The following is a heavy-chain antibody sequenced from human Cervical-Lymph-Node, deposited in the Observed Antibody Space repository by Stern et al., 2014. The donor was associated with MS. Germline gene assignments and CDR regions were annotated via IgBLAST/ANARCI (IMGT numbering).Heavy chain of an antibody. CDR3: ARDEGADY. J-gene: IGHJ4*02. V-gene: IGHV1-46*01. CDR1: GYSFTNYF. CDR2: INPSAGNT. Sequence: QLVQSGAEVKKPGASVKVSCMASGYSFTNYFIIWVRQAPGQGLEWMGIINPSAGNTNYAQKFQGRVVMTSDTSTGTVYLELSSLRSEDTAVYYCARDEGADYWGQGTLVTVSS.